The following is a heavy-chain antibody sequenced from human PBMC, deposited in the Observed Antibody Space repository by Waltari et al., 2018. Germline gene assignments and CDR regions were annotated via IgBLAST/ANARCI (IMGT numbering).Heavy chain of an antibody. CDR1: GGSISSYY. CDR3: ARGSEYCSSTSCYGNYYMDV. V-gene: IGHV4-4*07. J-gene: IGHJ6*03. Sequence: QVQLQESGPGLVKPSETLSLTCTVSGGSISSYYWSWIRQPAGKGLEWIGRIYTSGSTNYNPPLKRRVTMSVDTSKNQFSLKLSSVTAADTAVYYCARGSEYCSSTSCYGNYYMDVWGKGTTVTVSS. D-gene: IGHD2-2*01. CDR2: IYTSGST.